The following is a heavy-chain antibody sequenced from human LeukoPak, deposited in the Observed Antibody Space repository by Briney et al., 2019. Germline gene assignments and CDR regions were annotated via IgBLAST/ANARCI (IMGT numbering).Heavy chain of an antibody. Sequence: GGSLGLSCAASGFTFISYGMQWVRQAPGKGLVWVSRINTDGSSTSYADSVKGRFTVSRDNAKNTVYLQVNSLRAEDTAVYFCTRELPREVTLDYWGQGTLVTVSS. CDR2: INTDGSST. CDR1: GFTFISYG. CDR3: TRELPREVTLDY. D-gene: IGHD2-21*02. V-gene: IGHV3-74*01. J-gene: IGHJ4*01.